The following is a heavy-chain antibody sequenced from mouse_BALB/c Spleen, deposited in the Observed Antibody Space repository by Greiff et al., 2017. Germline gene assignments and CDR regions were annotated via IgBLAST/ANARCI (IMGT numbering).Heavy chain of an antibody. CDR2: ISYSGST. V-gene: IGHV3-2*02. CDR1: GYSITSDYA. D-gene: IGHD1-1*01. J-gene: IGHJ4*01. Sequence: EVQLQESGPGLVKPSQSLSLTCTVTGYSITSDYAWNWIRQFPGNKLEWMGYISYSGSTSYNPSLKSRISITRDTSKNQFFLQLNSVTTEDTATYYCARYAELRGAMDYWGQGTSVTVSS. CDR3: ARYAELRGAMDY.